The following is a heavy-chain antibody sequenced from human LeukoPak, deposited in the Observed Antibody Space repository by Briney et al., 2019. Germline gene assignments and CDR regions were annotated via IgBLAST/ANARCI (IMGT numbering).Heavy chain of an antibody. CDR2: IIPILGIA. J-gene: IGHJ4*02. Sequence: ASVKVSCKASGGTFSSYAISWVRQAPGQGLEWMGRIIPILGIANYAQKFQGRVTITADKSTSTAYMELSSLRSEDTAVYYCARHRCNSCYSEYWGQGTLVTVSS. D-gene: IGHD2/OR15-2a*01. V-gene: IGHV1-69*04. CDR1: GGTFSSYA. CDR3: ARHRCNSCYSEY.